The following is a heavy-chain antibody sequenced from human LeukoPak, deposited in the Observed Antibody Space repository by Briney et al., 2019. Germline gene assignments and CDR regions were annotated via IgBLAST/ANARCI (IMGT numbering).Heavy chain of an antibody. J-gene: IGHJ6*02. CDR2: TYHRSQWYN. CDR1: GDSVSNNNAA. D-gene: IGHD3-9*01. CDR3: ARYRIGSVRYGDV. Sequence: SQTLSLTCAISGDSVSNNNAAWNWIRPSPSRGLEWLGRTYHRSQWYNEYAVSVRSRIIINPDTSKNQFSLQLNSVTPEDTAVYFCARYRIGSVRYGDVWGQGTTVTVSS. V-gene: IGHV6-1*01.